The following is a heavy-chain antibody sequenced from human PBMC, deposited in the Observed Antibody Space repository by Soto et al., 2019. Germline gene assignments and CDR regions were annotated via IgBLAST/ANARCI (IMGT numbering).Heavy chain of an antibody. J-gene: IGHJ6*02. Sequence: SETLSLTCTVSGGSISSYYWSWIRQPAGKGLEWIGRIYTSGSTNYNPSLKSRVTMSVDTSKNQFSLKLSSVTAADTAVYYCARDPLSWNDSPAYWYYGMDVWGQGTTVTVSS. CDR2: IYTSGST. D-gene: IGHD1-1*01. CDR1: GGSISSYY. V-gene: IGHV4-4*07. CDR3: ARDPLSWNDSPAYWYYGMDV.